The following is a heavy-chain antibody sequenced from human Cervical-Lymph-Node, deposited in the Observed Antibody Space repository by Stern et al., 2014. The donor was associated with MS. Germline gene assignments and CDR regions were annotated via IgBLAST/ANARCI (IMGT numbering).Heavy chain of an antibody. CDR3: AAVSTWGP. CDR1: GFTFTSST. D-gene: IGHD3-16*01. Sequence: MQLVESWPEMKKPGTSVNVSCKASGFTFTSSTVQWVRQARGKRLEWIGWIVVGTGKANYAQKFQGRVTISRDLSTDTAYMELSSLRSDDTAIYYCAAVSTWGPWGQGTPVTVSS. J-gene: IGHJ4*02. V-gene: IGHV1-58*03. CDR2: IVVGTGKA.